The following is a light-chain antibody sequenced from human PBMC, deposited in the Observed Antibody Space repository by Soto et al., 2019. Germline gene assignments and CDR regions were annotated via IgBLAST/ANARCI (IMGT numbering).Light chain of an antibody. Sequence: DIQMTQSPSSLSASVGDRVTITCEASQDSSNYLNWYQHKPGKAPKXLIYDASNLETGVPSRFSGSGSGTDVTFTLRSLQPEDIETYDCQQYDNLPLTFGGGTKVDNK. CDR3: QQYDNLPLT. CDR1: QDSSNY. V-gene: IGKV1-33*01. CDR2: DAS. J-gene: IGKJ4*01.